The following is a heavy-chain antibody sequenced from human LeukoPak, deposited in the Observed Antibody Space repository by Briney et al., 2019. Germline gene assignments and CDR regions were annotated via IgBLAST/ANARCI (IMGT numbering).Heavy chain of an antibody. Sequence: GGSLRLSCAASGFTFSDYYMSWIRQPPGKGLEWVSYISSSGSTKYYAASVKGRFTLSRANAKTSLYLQMNSLRAEDTAVYYCARRAVAAYYFYGMDVWGQGTTVTVSS. J-gene: IGHJ6*02. CDR2: ISSSGSTK. D-gene: IGHD6-19*01. V-gene: IGHV3-11*01. CDR3: ARRAVAAYYFYGMDV. CDR1: GFTFSDYY.